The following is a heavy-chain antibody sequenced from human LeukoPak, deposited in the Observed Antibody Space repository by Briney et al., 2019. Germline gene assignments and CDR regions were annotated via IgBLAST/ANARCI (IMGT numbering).Heavy chain of an antibody. D-gene: IGHD2-21*02. J-gene: IGHJ4*02. V-gene: IGHV3-53*05. CDR1: GFTVTTSY. CDR2: IYSDGTT. Sequence: PGGSLRLSCAASGFTVTTSYMSWVRQAPGKGLEWVSVIYSDGTTYYADSVKGRFTISRDNSKNTLYLQMNSLRVEDTAVYFCVKDLSDRDVDYWGQGTLVTVSS. CDR3: VKDLSDRDVDY.